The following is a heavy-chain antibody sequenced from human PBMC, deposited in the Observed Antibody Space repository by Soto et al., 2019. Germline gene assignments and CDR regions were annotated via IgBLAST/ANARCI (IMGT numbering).Heavy chain of an antibody. D-gene: IGHD3-10*01. CDR3: ARLNYYGSGSYPSDY. J-gene: IGHJ4*02. V-gene: IGHV4-39*07. CDR1: GGSISGSYYY. Sequence: SETLSLTCAVSGGSISGSYYYWGWLRQSPGKGPEWIGSVFYTGFTSYNPSLESRVSVSVDTSKNQFSLKLSSVTAADTAVYYCARLNYYGSGSYPSDYWGQGTLVTVSS. CDR2: VFYTGFT.